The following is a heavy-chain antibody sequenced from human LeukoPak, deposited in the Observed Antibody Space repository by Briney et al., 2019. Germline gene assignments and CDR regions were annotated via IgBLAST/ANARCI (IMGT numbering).Heavy chain of an antibody. CDR1: GGSISSGGYS. CDR3: ARQIASAGTAGFDF. D-gene: IGHD6-13*01. Sequence: SQTLSLTCAVSGGSISSGGYSWSWIRQPPGKGLEWIGCIYSTGSTNYNPSLKSRVTMSVDTSKNQFSLRLRSVTAADTAVYHCARQIASAGTAGFDFRGQGALVTVSS. CDR2: IYSTGST. J-gene: IGHJ4*02. V-gene: IGHV4-30-4*07.